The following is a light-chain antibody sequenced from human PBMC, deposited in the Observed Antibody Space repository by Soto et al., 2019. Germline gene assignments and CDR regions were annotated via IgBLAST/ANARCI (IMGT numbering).Light chain of an antibody. CDR3: QQSSNTPYT. CDR1: QSISRY. J-gene: IGKJ2*01. V-gene: IGKV1-39*01. CDR2: TAS. Sequence: DIQLTQSPSSLSASVGDRVSISCRASQSISRYLNWYQWRPGEAPKLLIYTASNVQSGVPSRFSASGSGTDFTLTISSLQPEDFATYYWQQSSNTPYTFGRGTKLQI.